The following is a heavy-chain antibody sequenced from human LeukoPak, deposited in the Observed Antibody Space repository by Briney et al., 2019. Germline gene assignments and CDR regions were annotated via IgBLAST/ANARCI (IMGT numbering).Heavy chain of an antibody. Sequence: AGGSLRLSCAASGFTFSSYGMTWVRQAPGKGLEWVSGISGSGGSTYYADSVKGRFTISRDNSKNTLYLQMNSLRAEDTAVYYCARGVGYSSSWYLGYYMDVWGKGTTVTISS. V-gene: IGHV3-23*01. D-gene: IGHD6-13*01. CDR3: ARGVGYSSSWYLGYYMDV. J-gene: IGHJ6*03. CDR1: GFTFSSYG. CDR2: ISGSGGST.